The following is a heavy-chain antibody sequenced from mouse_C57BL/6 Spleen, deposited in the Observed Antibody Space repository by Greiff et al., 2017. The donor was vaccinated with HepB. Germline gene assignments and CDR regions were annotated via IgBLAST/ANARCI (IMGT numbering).Heavy chain of an antibody. J-gene: IGHJ1*03. Sequence: EVKVEESGGGLVKPGGSLKLSCAASGFTFSSYAMSWVRQTPEKRLEWVATISDGGSYTYYPDNVKGRFTISRDNAKNNLYLQISHLKSEDTAMYYGARISYGGSHEGYFDVWGTGTTVTVSS. V-gene: IGHV5-4*03. D-gene: IGHD1-1*01. CDR2: ISDGGSYT. CDR1: GFTFSSYA. CDR3: ARISYGGSHEGYFDV.